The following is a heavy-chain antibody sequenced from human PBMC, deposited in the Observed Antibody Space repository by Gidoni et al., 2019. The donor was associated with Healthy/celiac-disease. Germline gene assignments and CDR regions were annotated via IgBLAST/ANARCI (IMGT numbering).Heavy chain of an antibody. CDR1: GFPFSSHS. D-gene: IGHD3-3*01. Sequence: EVQLVESGGGLVQPGGSLRLSCSASGFPFSSHSLNWVRQAPGRGLGLVSYISSSSSTISYADSVKGRFTISRDNAKNSLYLQMNSLRDEDTAVYYCARDRLLRFPDDYYYGMDVWGQGTTVTVSS. V-gene: IGHV3-48*02. J-gene: IGHJ6*02. CDR3: ARDRLLRFPDDYYYGMDV. CDR2: ISSSSSTI.